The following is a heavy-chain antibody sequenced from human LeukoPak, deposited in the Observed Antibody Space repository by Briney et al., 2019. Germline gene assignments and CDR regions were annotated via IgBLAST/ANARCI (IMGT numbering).Heavy chain of an antibody. CDR2: INPNSGGT. CDR1: GYTFTGYY. D-gene: IGHD6-13*01. Sequence: GASVKVSCTASGYTFTGYYMHWVRQAPGQGLEWMGWINPNSGGTNYAQKFQGRVTMTRDTSISTAYMELSRLRSDDTAVYYCARRYSYSSPISDWGQGTLVTVSS. J-gene: IGHJ4*02. CDR3: ARRYSYSSPISD. V-gene: IGHV1-2*02.